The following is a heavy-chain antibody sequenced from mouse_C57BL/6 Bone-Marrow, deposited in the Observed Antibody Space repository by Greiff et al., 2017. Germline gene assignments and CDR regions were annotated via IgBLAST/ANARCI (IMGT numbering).Heavy chain of an antibody. CDR2: IYPGDGDT. D-gene: IGHD2-1*01. V-gene: IGHV1-82*01. CDR1: GYAFSSSW. J-gene: IGHJ3*01. Sequence: VQLQQSGPELVKPGASVKISCKASGYAFSSSWLNWVKQRPGKGLEWIGRIYPGDGDTNYNGKFKGKATLTADKSSSTAYMQLSSLTSDDSAVYFCALIYYGNYDFAYWGQGTLVTVSA. CDR3: ALIYYGNYDFAY.